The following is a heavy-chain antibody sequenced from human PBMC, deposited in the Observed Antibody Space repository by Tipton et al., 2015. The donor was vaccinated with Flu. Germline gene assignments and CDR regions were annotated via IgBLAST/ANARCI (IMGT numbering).Heavy chain of an antibody. V-gene: IGHV4-34*01. Sequence: LRLSCAVYGGSFSGYYWSWIRQPPGKGLEWIGEINHSGSTNYNPSLKSRVTISVDTSKNQFSLKLSSVTAADTAVYYCARGCITMVRGVTLFYYYYYGMDVWGQGTTVPVSS. J-gene: IGHJ6*02. CDR3: ARGCITMVRGVTLFYYYYYGMDV. CDR1: GGSFSGYY. D-gene: IGHD3-10*01. CDR2: INHSGST.